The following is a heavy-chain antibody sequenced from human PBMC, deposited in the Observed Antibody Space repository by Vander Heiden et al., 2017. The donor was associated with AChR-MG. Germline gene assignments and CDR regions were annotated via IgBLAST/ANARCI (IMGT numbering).Heavy chain of an antibody. CDR1: GGTLSSYA. CDR2: SSPIFGTA. CDR3: SFLPLHRGIDY. Sequence: QVQLVHSGAALKKPGSSVKVSCKASGGTLSSYAISWVRQATGQGLEWMGGSSPIFGTANYAQKFQGRVTITADKSTSTAYMELSSLRSEDTAVYYCSFLPLHRGIDYWGQGTLVTVSS. D-gene: IGHD3-16*01. V-gene: IGHV1-69*06. J-gene: IGHJ4*02.